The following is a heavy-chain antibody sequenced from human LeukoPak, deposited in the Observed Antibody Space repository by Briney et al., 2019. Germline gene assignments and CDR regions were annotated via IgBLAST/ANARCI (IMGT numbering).Heavy chain of an antibody. CDR1: GFIFSNYG. CDR2: ISGSGDAT. J-gene: IGHJ6*03. CDR3: ARAYRDSSGYYYSYYYMDV. Sequence: GGALRLSCAGSGFIFSNYGMTWVRQAPGKGLEWVSAISGSGDATYYGDSVKARFTISRDNSKTTLHLQMNRLSVEDTAVYYCARAYRDSSGYYYSYYYMDVWGKGTTVTISS. D-gene: IGHD3-22*01. V-gene: IGHV3-23*01.